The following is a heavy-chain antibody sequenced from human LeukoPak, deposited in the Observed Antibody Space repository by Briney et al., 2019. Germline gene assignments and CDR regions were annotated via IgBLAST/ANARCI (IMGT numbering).Heavy chain of an antibody. CDR3: ARQYGDYVGSENYSDY. CDR2: IYYTGNT. V-gene: IGHV4-59*08. J-gene: IGHJ4*02. CDR1: GHYMNSDY. D-gene: IGHD4-17*01. Sequence: SETLSLTCTVSGHYMNSDYWSWIRQPPGKGLEWIGYIYYTGNTNYNPSLKSRATISVDTSKNQFSLKLSSVTAADTAVYYCARQYGDYVGSENYSDYWGQGTLVTVSS.